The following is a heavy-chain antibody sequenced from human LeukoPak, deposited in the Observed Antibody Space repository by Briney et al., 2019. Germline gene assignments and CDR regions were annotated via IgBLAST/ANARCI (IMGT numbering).Heavy chain of an antibody. Sequence: SETLSLTCAAYGGSFSGYYWSWIRQPPGKGLEWIGEINHSGSTNYNPSLRSRVTISVDTSKNQFSLKLSSVTAADTAVYYCAREAVAGINGFDPWGQGTLVTVSS. CDR2: INHSGST. CDR1: GGSFSGYY. CDR3: AREAVAGINGFDP. D-gene: IGHD6-19*01. V-gene: IGHV4-34*01. J-gene: IGHJ5*02.